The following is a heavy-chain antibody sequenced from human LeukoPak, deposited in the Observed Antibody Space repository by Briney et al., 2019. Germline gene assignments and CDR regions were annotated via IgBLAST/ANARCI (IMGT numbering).Heavy chain of an antibody. D-gene: IGHD3-22*01. CDR3: ARNHGSSGYSFDY. CDR2: IYPGDSDT. V-gene: IGHV5-51*01. J-gene: IGHJ4*02. Sequence: VESLKISCKASGYSFTSYWIGWVRQMPGKGLEWMGIIYPGDSDTRYSPSFQGQVTISADKSISTAYLQCSSLKASDSALYYCARNHGSSGYSFDYWGQGTLVTVSS. CDR1: GYSFTSYW.